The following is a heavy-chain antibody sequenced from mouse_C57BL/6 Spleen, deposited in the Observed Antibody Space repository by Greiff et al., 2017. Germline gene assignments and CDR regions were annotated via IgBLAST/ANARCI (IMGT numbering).Heavy chain of an antibody. J-gene: IGHJ1*03. CDR3: ARNWDVWYFDV. Sequence: EVQGVESGGGLVKPGGSLKLSCAASGFTFSDYGMHWVRQAPEKGLEWVAYISSGSSNIYYADTVKGRFTISRDNAKNTLFLQMTSLRSEDTAMYYCARNWDVWYFDVWGTGTTVTVSS. V-gene: IGHV5-17*01. D-gene: IGHD4-1*01. CDR2: ISSGSSNI. CDR1: GFTFSDYG.